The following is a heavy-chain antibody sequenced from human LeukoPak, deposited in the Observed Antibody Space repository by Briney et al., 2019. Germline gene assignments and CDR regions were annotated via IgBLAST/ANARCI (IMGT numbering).Heavy chain of an antibody. CDR3: ARVGYCSSTSCYAPSGVAFDI. D-gene: IGHD2-2*01. J-gene: IGHJ3*02. V-gene: IGHV3-48*03. CDR2: ISSSDNTI. Sequence: GGSLRLSRAASGFTFSSYEMNWVRQAPGKGLEWVSYISSSDNTIHYADSVKGRFTISRDNAKNSLYLQMNSLRAEDTAVYYCARVGYCSSTSCYAPSGVAFDIWGQGTMVTVSS. CDR1: GFTFSSYE.